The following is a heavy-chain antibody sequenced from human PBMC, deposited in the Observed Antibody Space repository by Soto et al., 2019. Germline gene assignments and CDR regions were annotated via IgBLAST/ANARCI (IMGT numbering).Heavy chain of an antibody. CDR3: ERGRDYSDSSGYYWH. J-gene: IGHJ4*02. CDR2: IYSGGST. V-gene: IGHV3-53*01. CDR1: GFTVSSNY. D-gene: IGHD3-22*01. Sequence: GGSLRLSCAASGFTVSSNYMSWVRQAPGKGLEWVSVIYSGGSTYYADSVKGRFTISRDNSKNTLYLQMNSLRAEDTAVYYCERGRDYSDSSGYYWHWGQGTLVTV.